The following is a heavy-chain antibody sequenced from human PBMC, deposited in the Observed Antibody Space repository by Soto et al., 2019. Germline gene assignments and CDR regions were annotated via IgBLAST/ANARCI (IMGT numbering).Heavy chain of an antibody. J-gene: IGHJ6*02. Sequence: PGGSLRLSCAASGFTFSSYWMHWVRQAPGKGLVWVSRINSDGSSTSYADSVKGRFTISRDNAKNTLYLQMNSLRAEDTAVYYCARAELAPYYYYGMDVWGQGTTVTVSS. D-gene: IGHD1-1*01. CDR2: INSDGSST. CDR3: ARAELAPYYYYGMDV. CDR1: GFTFSSYW. V-gene: IGHV3-74*01.